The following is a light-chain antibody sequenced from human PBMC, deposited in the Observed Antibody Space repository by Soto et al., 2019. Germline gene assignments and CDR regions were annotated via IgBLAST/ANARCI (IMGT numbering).Light chain of an antibody. CDR3: QTWGTGIVV. J-gene: IGLJ2*01. CDR2: LNSDGSH. V-gene: IGLV4-69*01. CDR1: SGLSSYA. Sequence: QPVLTQSPSASASLGASVKLTCTLSSGLSSYAIAWHQQQPEKGPRYLMKLNSDGSHSKGDGIPDRFSRASSGAERYLTISSLHSEDEADYYCQTWGTGIVVFGGGTKPTVL.